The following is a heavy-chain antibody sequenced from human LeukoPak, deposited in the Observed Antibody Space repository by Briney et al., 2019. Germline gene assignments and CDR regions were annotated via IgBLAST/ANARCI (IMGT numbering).Heavy chain of an antibody. Sequence: GASVKVSCKASGYTFTTYGISWVRQAPGQGLEWMGWISAYNGNTNYAQKLQGRVTMTTDTSTSTAYMELRSLRSDDTAVYYCARDGAAIVVVTLPHYYYGMDVWGQGTTVTVSS. CDR1: GYTFTTYG. CDR2: ISAYNGNT. J-gene: IGHJ6*02. V-gene: IGHV1-18*01. D-gene: IGHD2-21*02. CDR3: ARDGAAIVVVTLPHYYYGMDV.